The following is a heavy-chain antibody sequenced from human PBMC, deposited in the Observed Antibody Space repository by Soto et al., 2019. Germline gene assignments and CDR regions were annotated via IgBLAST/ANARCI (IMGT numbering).Heavy chain of an antibody. CDR3: ARGARSGEDAFDI. Sequence: GGSLRLSCAASGFTFSDYYMSWIRQAPGKGLEWVSYISDSGSTRYYADSVKGRFTISRDNAKNSLYLQMNSLRAEDTAVYYCARGARSGEDAFDIWGQGTMVTVSS. CDR1: GFTFSDYY. V-gene: IGHV3-11*01. J-gene: IGHJ3*02. CDR2: ISDSGSTR. D-gene: IGHD3-3*01.